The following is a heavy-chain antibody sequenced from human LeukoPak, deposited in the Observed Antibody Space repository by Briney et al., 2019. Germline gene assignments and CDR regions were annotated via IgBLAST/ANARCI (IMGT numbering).Heavy chain of an antibody. Sequence: GGSLRLSCAASGFTFSSYSMNWVRQAPGKGLEWVSYISAISSSSTYYADSVKGRFTISRDNAKNSLYLQMNSLRAEDTAVYYCAKGGSYRSQPYFDYWGQGTPVTVSS. CDR2: ISAISSSST. V-gene: IGHV3-48*04. J-gene: IGHJ4*02. CDR1: GFTFSSYS. D-gene: IGHD3-16*02. CDR3: AKGGSYRSQPYFDY.